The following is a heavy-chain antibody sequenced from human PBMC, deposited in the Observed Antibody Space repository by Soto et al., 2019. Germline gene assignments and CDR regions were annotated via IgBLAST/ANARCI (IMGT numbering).Heavy chain of an antibody. J-gene: IGHJ4*02. CDR1: GYTFTSYG. V-gene: IGHV1-18*01. CDR3: ASVYRITMVRGELSEY. CDR2: ISAYNGNT. D-gene: IGHD3-10*01. Sequence: QVQLVQSGAEVKKPGASVKVSCKASGYTFTSYGISWVRQAPGQGLEWMGWISAYNGNTNHAQKLQARVTMTTDTSTSTAYMELRRLRSAATAVYYCASVYRITMVRGELSEYWGQGTLVTVSS.